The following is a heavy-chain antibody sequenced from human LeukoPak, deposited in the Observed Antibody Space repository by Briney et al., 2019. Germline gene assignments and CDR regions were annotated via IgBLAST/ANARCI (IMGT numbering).Heavy chain of an antibody. J-gene: IGHJ4*02. CDR3: ARDFRHDSSGSYFDY. Sequence: GGSLRLSCAAPGFTFSSYAMHWVRQAPGKGLEWVAVISYDGSNKYYADSVKGRFTISRDNSKNTLYLQMNSLRAEDTAVYYCARDFRHDSSGSYFDYWGQGTLVTVSS. V-gene: IGHV3-30-3*01. D-gene: IGHD3-22*01. CDR1: GFTFSSYA. CDR2: ISYDGSNK.